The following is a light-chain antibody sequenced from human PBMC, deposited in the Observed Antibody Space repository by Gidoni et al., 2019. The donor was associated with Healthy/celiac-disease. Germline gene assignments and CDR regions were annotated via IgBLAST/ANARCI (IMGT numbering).Light chain of an antibody. Sequence: DIHLTQSPSFLSASVGDRVTITCRASQGIRSYLAWYQQKPGKATKLLIYAASTWQSGVPSRFSGSGAGTEITLTISSLQPEDFATYYCQQHNSYPFTFGPGTKVDIK. CDR3: QQHNSYPFT. V-gene: IGKV1-9*01. J-gene: IGKJ3*01. CDR2: AAS. CDR1: QGIRSY.